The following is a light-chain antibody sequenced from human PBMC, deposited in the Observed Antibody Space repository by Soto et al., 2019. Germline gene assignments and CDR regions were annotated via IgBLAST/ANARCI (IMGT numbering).Light chain of an antibody. J-gene: IGKJ3*01. CDR2: GAS. V-gene: IGKV3-15*01. CDR3: QQYYSTPLT. Sequence: ETLMTQSPATLSVSPGERATLSCRASQSVNNNLAWYQQKLGQAPRVLIYGASTRATGIPARFTGSGSGTEFILTISSLQAEDVAVYYCQQYYSTPLTFGPGTKVDIK. CDR1: QSVNNN.